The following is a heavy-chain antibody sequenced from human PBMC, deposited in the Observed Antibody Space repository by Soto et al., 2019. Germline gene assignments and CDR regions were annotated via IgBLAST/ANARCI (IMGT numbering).Heavy chain of an antibody. J-gene: IGHJ5*02. V-gene: IGHV3-74*01. D-gene: IGHD3-16*01. CDR1: GFPFSHYW. Sequence: MQMVESGGGSVQPGGSLRLSCAASGFPFSHYWMHWVRQTPGKGLVWVSRINPAGTITNYADSVEGRFPISRDNAYSALFLQMNSLRAEDTAIYYCTSDTFGLRDTWGQGTLVTVSS. CDR3: TSDTFGLRDT. CDR2: INPAGTIT.